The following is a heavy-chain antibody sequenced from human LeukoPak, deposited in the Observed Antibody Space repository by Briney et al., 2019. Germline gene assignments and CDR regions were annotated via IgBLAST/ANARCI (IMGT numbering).Heavy chain of an antibody. CDR3: ARIRRIAAAGTGVWFDP. D-gene: IGHD6-13*01. CDR2: IYTTGST. CDR1: GGSISSYY. V-gene: IGHV4-4*07. Sequence: PSETLSLTCTVSGGSISSYYWTWIRQPAGKGLEWIGRIYTTGSTNYNPSLNSRVTMSVDTSKNQFSLKLSSVTAADTAVYYCARIRRIAAAGTGVWFDPWGQGTLVTVSS. J-gene: IGHJ5*02.